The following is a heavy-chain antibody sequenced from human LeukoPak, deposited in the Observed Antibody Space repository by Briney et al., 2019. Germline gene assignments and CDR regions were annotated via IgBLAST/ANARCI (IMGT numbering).Heavy chain of an antibody. CDR2: ISGSGANT. CDR1: GIPFSTYD. Sequence: GGSLRLSCAASGIPFSTYDMCWVRQAPGKGLEWVSVISGSGANTYYAGPVKGRFTISRDNSKNTVYLQMNSLIAEDTAVYSCAKDPRYGVHAWGQGTLVTVSS. J-gene: IGHJ5*02. V-gene: IGHV3-23*01. CDR3: AKDPRYGVHA. D-gene: IGHD4-17*01.